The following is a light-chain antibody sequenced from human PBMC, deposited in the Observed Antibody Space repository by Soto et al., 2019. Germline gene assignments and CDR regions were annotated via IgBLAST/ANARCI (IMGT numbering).Light chain of an antibody. V-gene: IGKV1-39*01. Sequence: DVQMTQSPASLSASLGSRVTITCRAGQSTSNYLDWYQQKPGKAPNLLIYAASSLQSGVPSRFSGSGSGTDFTLTISSLEPEEFAVYYCQQLTAWPPQWTFGQATKV. J-gene: IGKJ1*01. CDR3: QQLTAWPPQWT. CDR1: QSTSNY. CDR2: AAS.